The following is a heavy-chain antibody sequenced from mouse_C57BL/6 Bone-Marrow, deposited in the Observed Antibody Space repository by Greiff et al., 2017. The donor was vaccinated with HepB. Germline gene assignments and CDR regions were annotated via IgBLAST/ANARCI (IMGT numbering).Heavy chain of an antibody. CDR2: IRNKANGYTT. J-gene: IGHJ2*01. Sequence: DVQLVESGGGLVQPGGSLSLSCAASGFTFTDYYMSWVRQPPGKALEWLGFIRNKANGYTTEYSASVKGRFTISRDNSQSILYLQMNALRAEDSATYYCASLYYYGSSFDYWGQGTTLTVSS. D-gene: IGHD1-1*01. V-gene: IGHV7-3*01. CDR1: GFTFTDYY. CDR3: ASLYYYGSSFDY.